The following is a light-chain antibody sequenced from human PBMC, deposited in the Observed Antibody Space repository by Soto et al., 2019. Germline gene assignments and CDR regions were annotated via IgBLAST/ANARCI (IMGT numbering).Light chain of an antibody. CDR2: DAS. J-gene: IGKJ4*01. Sequence: EIVLTQSPATLSLSPGERATLSCRASQSVNSYLAWYQQKPGQAPRLLIYDASNRATGIPARFSGSGSGTDFTLSISSLEPEDFAFYYCQQRYNWGLTFGGGTKVEIK. CDR3: QQRYNWGLT. CDR1: QSVNSY. V-gene: IGKV3-11*01.